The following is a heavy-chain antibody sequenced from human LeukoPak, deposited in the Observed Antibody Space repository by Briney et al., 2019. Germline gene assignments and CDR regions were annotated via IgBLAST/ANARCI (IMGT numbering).Heavy chain of an antibody. CDR2: IKTYNGEA. CDR3: ATTLAGPLFDAEYFQY. D-gene: IGHD6-19*01. Sequence: GASVKVSCKASGYTFNRYGLSWVRQAPGQGLGWMGFIKTYNGEAKYAQKLQGRVTMTTDSSTSTASMELRSLRSDDTAIYYCATTLAGPLFDAEYFQYWGQGTLVTVSS. J-gene: IGHJ1*01. V-gene: IGHV1-18*01. CDR1: GYTFNRYG.